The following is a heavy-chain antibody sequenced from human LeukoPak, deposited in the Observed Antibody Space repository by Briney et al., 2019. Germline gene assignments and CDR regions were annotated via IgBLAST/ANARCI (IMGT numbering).Heavy chain of an antibody. CDR3: ANTPGMAVAGTAFDY. CDR1: GFTFSSYA. CDR2: ISGSGGST. D-gene: IGHD6-19*01. Sequence: TGGSLRLSCAASGFTFSSYAMSWVRQAPGKGLEWVSAISGSGGSTYYADSVKGRFTISRDNSKNTLYLQMNSLRAEDTAVYYCANTPGMAVAGTAFDYWGQGTLVTVSS. J-gene: IGHJ4*02. V-gene: IGHV3-23*01.